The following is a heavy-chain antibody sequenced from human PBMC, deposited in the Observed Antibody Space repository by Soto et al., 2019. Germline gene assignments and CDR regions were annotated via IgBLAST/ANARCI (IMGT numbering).Heavy chain of an antibody. Sequence: QVQLQESGPGLVKPSETLSLTCTVSGGSISSYYWSWIRQPPGKGLEWIGYIYYRGSTNYNPSLKSRVTISVDTSKNQFSLKLSSVTAADTAVYYCARVRWTVAGPGHFDYWGQGTLVTVSS. J-gene: IGHJ4*02. V-gene: IGHV4-59*01. CDR2: IYYRGST. CDR1: GGSISSYY. CDR3: ARVRWTVAGPGHFDY. D-gene: IGHD6-19*01.